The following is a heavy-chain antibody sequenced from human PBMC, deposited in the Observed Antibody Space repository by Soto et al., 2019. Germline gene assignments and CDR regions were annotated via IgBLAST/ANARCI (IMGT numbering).Heavy chain of an antibody. CDR1: GGSFSGYY. D-gene: IGHD2-15*01. Sequence: SETLSLTCAVYGGSFSGYYWSWIRQPPGKGLEWIGEINHSGSTNYNPSLKSRVTISVDTSKNQFSLKLGSVTAADTAVYYCARGSNFGYCSGGSCQPGYYYYYMDVWGKGTTVTVSS. V-gene: IGHV4-34*01. CDR2: INHSGST. CDR3: ARGSNFGYCSGGSCQPGYYYYYMDV. J-gene: IGHJ6*03.